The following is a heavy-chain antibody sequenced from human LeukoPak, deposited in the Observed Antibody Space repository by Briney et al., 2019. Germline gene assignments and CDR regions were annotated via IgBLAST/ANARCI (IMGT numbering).Heavy chain of an antibody. D-gene: IGHD4-17*01. CDR3: ARGHDYGDYFGY. CDR2: INHSGST. V-gene: IGHV4-34*01. Sequence: SETLSLTCAVYGGSFSGYYWSWIRQPPGKGLEWIGEINHSGSTNYNPSLKSRVTISVDTSKNQFSLKLSSVTAADTAVYYCARGHDYGDYFGYWGQGTLVTVSS. J-gene: IGHJ4*02. CDR1: GGSFSGYY.